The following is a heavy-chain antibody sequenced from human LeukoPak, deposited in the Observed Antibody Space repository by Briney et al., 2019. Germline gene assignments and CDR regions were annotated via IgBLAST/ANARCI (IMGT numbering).Heavy chain of an antibody. Sequence: GASVKVSCKASGYTFTSFYIHWVRQAPGQGLEWMAIINPSGGTTRYAQKFQGRVTMTRDTSTSTVYMELSSLRSEDTAVYYCARDARPSYDTSGYYFPGDYWGRGTLVTVSS. V-gene: IGHV1-46*01. D-gene: IGHD3-22*01. CDR3: ARDARPSYDTSGYYFPGDY. CDR2: INPSGGTT. CDR1: GYTFTSFY. J-gene: IGHJ4*02.